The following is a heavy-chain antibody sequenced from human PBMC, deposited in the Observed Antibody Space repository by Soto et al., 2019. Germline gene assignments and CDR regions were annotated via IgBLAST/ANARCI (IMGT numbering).Heavy chain of an antibody. D-gene: IGHD3-22*01. J-gene: IGHJ4*02. CDR3: AREADIPYSGYYY. V-gene: IGHV3-53*01. CDR2: IYSGGST. Sequence: EVQLVESGGGLIQPGGSLRLSCAASGFTVSSNYMSWVRQAPGKGLEWVSVIYSGGSTYYADSVKGRFTISRDNSKNTLYLQMNNLRAEDTAVYYCAREADIPYSGYYYWGQGTLVTVSS. CDR1: GFTVSSNY.